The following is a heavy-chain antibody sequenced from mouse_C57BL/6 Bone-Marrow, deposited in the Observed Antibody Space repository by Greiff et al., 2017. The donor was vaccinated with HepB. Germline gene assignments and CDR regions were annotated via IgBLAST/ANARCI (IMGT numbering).Heavy chain of an antibody. CDR3: ARLAGTGAMDY. J-gene: IGHJ4*01. CDR1: GFTFSSYG. D-gene: IGHD4-1*01. Sequence: DVMLVESGGDLVKPGGSLKLSCAASGFTFSSYGMSWVRQTPDKRLEWVATISSGGSYTYYPDSVKGRFTISRDNAKNTLYLQMSSLTSEDTAMYYCARLAGTGAMDYWGQGTSVTVSS. CDR2: ISSGGSYT. V-gene: IGHV5-6*02.